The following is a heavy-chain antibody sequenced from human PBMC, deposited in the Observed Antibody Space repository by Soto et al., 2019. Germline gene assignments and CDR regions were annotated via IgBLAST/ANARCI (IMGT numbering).Heavy chain of an antibody. Sequence: QVQLVQTGGGAVLPGRSLSLSCAASGFRFSDYGMHWVRQAPGKGLEWVAVISFDGNNKYYADSVKGRFTISRDNSKNTLYLQMEGQRVEDTAVYYCARGGRSGSSGYYNPSFDYWGQGTLVSVSS. D-gene: IGHD3-22*01. J-gene: IGHJ4*02. CDR2: ISFDGNNK. CDR3: ARGGRSGSSGYYNPSFDY. CDR1: GFRFSDYG. V-gene: IGHV3-30*03.